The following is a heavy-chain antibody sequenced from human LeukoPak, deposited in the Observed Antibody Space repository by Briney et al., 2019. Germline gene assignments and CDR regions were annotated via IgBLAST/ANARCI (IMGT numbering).Heavy chain of an antibody. CDR3: ARGGYYGSGNDFRFDP. D-gene: IGHD3-10*01. CDR2: IHYTGST. V-gene: IGHV4-59*01. CDR1: GGSISSYY. Sequence: SETLSLTCTVSGGSISSYYWSWIRQPPGKGLESIGYIHYTGSTNYNPSLKSRVTISVDTSKNQFSLKLSSVTAADTAIYYCARGGYYGSGNDFRFDPWGQGTLVTVSS. J-gene: IGHJ5*02.